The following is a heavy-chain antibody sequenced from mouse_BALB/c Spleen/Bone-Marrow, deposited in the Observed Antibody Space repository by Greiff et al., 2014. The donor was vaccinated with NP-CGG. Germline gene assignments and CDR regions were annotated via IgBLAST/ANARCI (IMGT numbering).Heavy chain of an antibody. CDR1: GYTFTSYW. CDR2: INPSTGYT. D-gene: IGHD2-3*01. CDR3: ARERYAGYYFDY. J-gene: IGHJ2*01. Sequence: QVHVKQSGAELAKPGASVKMSCKASGYTFTSYWMHWVKQRPGQGLEWIGYINPSTGYTEYNQKFKDKATLTADKSSSTAYMRLSSLTSEDSAVYYCARERYAGYYFDYWGQGTTLTVSS. V-gene: IGHV1-7*01.